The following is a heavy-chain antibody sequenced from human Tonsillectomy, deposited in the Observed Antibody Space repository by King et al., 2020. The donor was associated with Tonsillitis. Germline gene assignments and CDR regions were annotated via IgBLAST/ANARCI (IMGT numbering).Heavy chain of an antibody. CDR2: ISGSGGST. D-gene: IGHD3-10*01. CDR3: AKVPRITMVRGVIDY. J-gene: IGHJ4*02. CDR1: GFTFSSYA. V-gene: IGHV3-23*04. Sequence: VQLVESGGGLVQPGGSLRLSCAASGFTFSSYAMSLGRQAPGKGLEWVSAISGSGGSTYYADSVKGRFTISRDNSKNTLYLQMNSLRAEDTAVYYCAKVPRITMVRGVIDYWGQGTLVTVSS.